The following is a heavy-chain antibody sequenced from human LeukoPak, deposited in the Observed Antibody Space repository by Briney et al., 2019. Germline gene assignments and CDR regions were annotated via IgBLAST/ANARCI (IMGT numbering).Heavy chain of an antibody. D-gene: IGHD1-26*01. Sequence: GGSLRLSCAASGFTFSNYGMNWVRQAPGKGLEWVSSISPSSNYIYYADSVKGRFTISRDNAKNSLYLQMNSLRAEDTAVYYCARLSTYYAFDIWGQGTMVTVS. J-gene: IGHJ3*02. CDR2: ISPSSNYI. V-gene: IGHV3-21*01. CDR3: ARLSTYYAFDI. CDR1: GFTFSNYG.